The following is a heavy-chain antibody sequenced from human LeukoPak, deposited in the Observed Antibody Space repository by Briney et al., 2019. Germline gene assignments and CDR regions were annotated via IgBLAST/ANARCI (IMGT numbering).Heavy chain of an antibody. D-gene: IGHD3-22*01. CDR2: INHSGST. CDR3: ARTGFTADDSSGYYYLIGWFDP. J-gene: IGHJ5*02. V-gene: IGHV4-39*07. Sequence: PSETLSLTCTVSGGSISSGGYYWSWIRQPPGKGLEWIGEINHSGSTNYNPSLKSRVTISVDTSKNQFSLKLSSVTAADTAVCYCARTGFTADDSSGYYYLIGWFDPWGQGTLVTVSS. CDR1: GGSISSGGYY.